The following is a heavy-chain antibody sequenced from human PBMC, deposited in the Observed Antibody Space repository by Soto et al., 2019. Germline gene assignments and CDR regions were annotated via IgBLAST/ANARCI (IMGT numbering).Heavy chain of an antibody. V-gene: IGHV3-11*06. CDR3: ARDPVRFDP. Sequence: GGSLRLSCAASGFTFSDYYMSWIRQAPGKGLEWVSYISSSSSYTNYADSVKGRFTISRDNAKNSLYLQVNSLRAEDTAVYYCARDPVRFDPWGQGTLVTVSS. CDR1: GFTFSDYY. J-gene: IGHJ5*02. CDR2: ISSSSSYT.